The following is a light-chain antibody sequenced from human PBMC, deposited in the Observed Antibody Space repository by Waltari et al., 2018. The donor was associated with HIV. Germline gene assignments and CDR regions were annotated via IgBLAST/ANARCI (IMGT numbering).Light chain of an antibody. CDR1: ALGAKY. V-gene: IGLV3-1*01. CDR3: QAWGSTTSGV. Sequence: SYAVTQPPSVAVSPGPTATITCSGYALGAKYPCWYQHKPGQSPLRVIYQDHKRPSGIPERFSGSSSGHTATLTISGSLPMDEADYYCQAWGSTTSGVFGRGTKLTVL. J-gene: IGLJ2*01. CDR2: QDH.